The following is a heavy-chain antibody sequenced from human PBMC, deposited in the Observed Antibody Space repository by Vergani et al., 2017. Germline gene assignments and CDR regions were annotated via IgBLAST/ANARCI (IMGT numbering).Heavy chain of an antibody. CDR2: IWYDGSNK. Sequence: QVQLVESGGGLVKPGRSLRLSCAASGFTFSSYGMHWVRQAPGKGLEWVAVIWYDGSNKYYADSVKGRFTISRDNSKNTLYLQMNSLRAEDTAVYYCAKPLSAVVTALDAFDIWGQGTMVTVSS. CDR3: AKPLSAVVTALDAFDI. J-gene: IGHJ3*02. V-gene: IGHV3-33*06. D-gene: IGHD2-21*02. CDR1: GFTFSSYG.